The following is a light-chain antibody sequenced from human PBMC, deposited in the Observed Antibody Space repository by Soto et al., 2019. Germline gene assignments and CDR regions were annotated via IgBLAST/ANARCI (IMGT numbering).Light chain of an antibody. J-gene: IGKJ1*01. Sequence: EIVMTQSPATLSVSPGERATLSCRASQSVSSNLAWYQQKPGQAPRFLIYGASTRATGIPARCSGSGSGTDFTLTISSLQSEDFAVYYCQQYNNWRCTFGQGTKVEIK. CDR1: QSVSSN. CDR3: QQYNNWRCT. CDR2: GAS. V-gene: IGKV3-15*01.